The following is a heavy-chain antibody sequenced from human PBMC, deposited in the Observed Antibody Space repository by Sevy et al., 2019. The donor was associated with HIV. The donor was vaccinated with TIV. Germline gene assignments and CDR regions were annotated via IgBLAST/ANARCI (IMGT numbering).Heavy chain of an antibody. Sequence: GGSLRLSCAASGFTFSNYDMHWVRQAPGKGLEWVAVISHDGNYKNYADSVKVRFTISRDDFKNTLYLQMSSLRPEDTAVYFCARLFSCGGACYYLDYWGQGALVTVSS. CDR1: GFTFSNYD. D-gene: IGHD2-21*02. CDR3: ARLFSCGGACYYLDY. V-gene: IGHV3-30-3*01. CDR2: ISHDGNYK. J-gene: IGHJ4*02.